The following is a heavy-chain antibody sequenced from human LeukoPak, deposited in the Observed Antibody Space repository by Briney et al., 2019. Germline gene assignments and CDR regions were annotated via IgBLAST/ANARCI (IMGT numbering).Heavy chain of an antibody. Sequence: ASVKVSCKASGYTFTSYDINWVRQATGQGLEWMGWMSPNSGNTGYAQKFQGRVTMTRNTSISTAYMELSSLRSEDTAVYYCARSSSSWYYYYYYMDVWGKGTTVTISS. CDR1: GYTFTSYD. CDR2: MSPNSGNT. V-gene: IGHV1-8*01. D-gene: IGHD6-13*01. CDR3: ARSSSSWYYYYYYMDV. J-gene: IGHJ6*03.